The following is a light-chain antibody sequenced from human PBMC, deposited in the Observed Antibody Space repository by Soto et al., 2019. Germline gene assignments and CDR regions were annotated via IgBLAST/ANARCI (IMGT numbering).Light chain of an antibody. V-gene: IGLV2-14*01. CDR3: LSYINYNTYV. CDR1: NSDVGTDDY. J-gene: IGLJ1*01. CDR2: DVT. Sequence: QSALTQPASVSGSPGQSITISCTGSNSDVGTDDYVSWYQQHPGKTPKLIIYDVTNRPSGVSSRFSGSNSGHTASLTISGLQPEDEADYYCLSYINYNTYVFGTGTKLTVL.